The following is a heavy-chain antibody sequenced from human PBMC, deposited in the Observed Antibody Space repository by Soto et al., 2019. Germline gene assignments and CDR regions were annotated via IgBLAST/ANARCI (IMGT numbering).Heavy chain of an antibody. V-gene: IGHV1-69*13. J-gene: IGHJ4*02. CDR2: LIPILGTT. Sequence: GASVKVSCKASGGTFSSDAVSWARQAPGQGLEWMGGLIPILGTTHYAQKFQGRVTITADESTNTAYMELSSLRSDDTAVYYCARASRYVSGWYHDYWGQGTRVTVSS. CDR3: ARASRYVSGWYHDY. CDR1: GGTFSSDA. D-gene: IGHD6-19*01.